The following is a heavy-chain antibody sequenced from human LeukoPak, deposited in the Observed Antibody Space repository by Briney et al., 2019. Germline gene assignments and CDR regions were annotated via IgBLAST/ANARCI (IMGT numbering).Heavy chain of an antibody. CDR3: ARLTTVTYALDY. V-gene: IGHV4-4*02. CDR1: GGSISSSNW. CDR2: MYHSGST. J-gene: IGHJ4*02. D-gene: IGHD4-17*01. Sequence: SGTLSLTCAVSGGSISSSNWWSWVRPPPGEGLEWIGEMYHSGSTNYNPSLKSRVTISVDKSKNQFSLKLSSVTAADTAVYYCARLTTVTYALDYWGQGTLVTVSS.